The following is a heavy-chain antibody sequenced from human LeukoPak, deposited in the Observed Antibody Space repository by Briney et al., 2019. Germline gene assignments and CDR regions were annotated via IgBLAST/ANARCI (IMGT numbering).Heavy chain of an antibody. D-gene: IGHD3-3*01. J-gene: IGHJ6*04. CDR3: ARGGYYDSEFYFMDV. Sequence: RSSETLSLTCTVSGGSISSYYWSWIRQPAGKGLEWIGRIYTSGSATYNPSLKSRVTISVDTSKNQFSLKLSSVTAADTAVYYCARGGYYDSEFYFMDVWGKGTTVTVSS. V-gene: IGHV4-4*07. CDR1: GGSISSYY. CDR2: IYTSGSA.